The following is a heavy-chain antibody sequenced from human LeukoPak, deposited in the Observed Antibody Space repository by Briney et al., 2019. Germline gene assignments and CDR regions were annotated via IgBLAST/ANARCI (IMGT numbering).Heavy chain of an antibody. D-gene: IGHD4-23*01. CDR1: GFTFTSSA. V-gene: IGHV1-58*02. CDR2: IVVGSGNT. Sequence: SAKVSCKASGFTFTSSAMQWVRQARGQRLEWIGWIVVGSGNTNYAQKFQERVTITRDMSTSTAYMELSSLRSEDTAVYYCAADDYGGNLFGYWGQGTLVTVSS. CDR3: AADDYGGNLFGY. J-gene: IGHJ4*02.